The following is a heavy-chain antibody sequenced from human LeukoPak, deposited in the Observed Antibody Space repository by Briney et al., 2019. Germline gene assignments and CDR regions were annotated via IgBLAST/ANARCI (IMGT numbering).Heavy chain of an antibody. D-gene: IGHD6-13*01. CDR2: ISGGGGST. CDR3: AQPTEGVIAAAPYYYYAMDV. CDR1: GLTFSTYA. J-gene: IGHJ6*02. Sequence: GGSLRLSCAASGLTFSTYAMSWVRQAPGKGLEWVSAISGGGGSTYYADSVKGRFTISRDNSKNTLYLQMNSLRAEDTAVYYCAQPTEGVIAAAPYYYYAMDVWGQGTTVTVSS. V-gene: IGHV3-23*01.